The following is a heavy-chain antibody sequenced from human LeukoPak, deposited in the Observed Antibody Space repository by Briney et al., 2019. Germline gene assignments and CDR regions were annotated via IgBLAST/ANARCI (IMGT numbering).Heavy chain of an antibody. CDR3: AREAVVGATFDY. J-gene: IGHJ4*02. V-gene: IGHV3-7*01. Sequence: GESLRLSCAASGFTFSSYWMSWVRQAPGKGLEWVANIKQDGSEKYYVDSAKGRFTISRDNAKNSLYLQMNSLRAEDTAVYYCAREAVVGATFDYWGQGTLVTVSS. D-gene: IGHD1-26*01. CDR2: IKQDGSEK. CDR1: GFTFSSYW.